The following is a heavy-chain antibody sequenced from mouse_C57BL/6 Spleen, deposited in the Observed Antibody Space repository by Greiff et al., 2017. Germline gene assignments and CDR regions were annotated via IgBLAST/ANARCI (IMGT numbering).Heavy chain of an antibody. V-gene: IGHV1-81*01. Sequence: VKLMESGAELARPGASVKLSCKASGYTFTSYGISWVKQRTGQGLEWIGEIYPRSGNTYYNEKFKGKATLTADKSSSTAYMELRSLTSEDSAVYFCARDDYDEGFAYWGQGTLVTVSA. J-gene: IGHJ3*01. CDR1: GYTFTSYG. D-gene: IGHD2-4*01. CDR2: IYPRSGNT. CDR3: ARDDYDEGFAY.